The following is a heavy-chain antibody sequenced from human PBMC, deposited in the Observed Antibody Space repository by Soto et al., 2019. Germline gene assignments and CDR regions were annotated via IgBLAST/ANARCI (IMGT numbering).Heavy chain of an antibody. V-gene: IGHV1-69*06. D-gene: IGHD6-6*01. CDR1: GGTFSSYA. CDR3: ARGIADRSYYYSGMDV. CDR2: IIPIFGTA. Sequence: SVKVSCKASGGTFSSYAISWVRQAPGQGLEWMGGIIPIFGTANYAQKFQGRVTITADKSTSTAYMELSSLRSEDTAVYYCARGIADRSYYYSGMDVWGQGTTVTVSS. J-gene: IGHJ6*02.